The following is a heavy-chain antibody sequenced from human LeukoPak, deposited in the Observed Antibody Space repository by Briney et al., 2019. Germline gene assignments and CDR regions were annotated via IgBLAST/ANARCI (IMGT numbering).Heavy chain of an antibody. CDR1: GASISGYW. CDR3: ARDPSGCGGTCPFDS. Sequence: SETLSLTCTVSGASISGYWWSCIRQPAGKGLEWIGRMYSDGDTNFNPSLKSRVTVSLDMSTNQFSLKLISVTAADRAVYYCARDPSGCGGTCPFDSWGQGTLVTVSS. J-gene: IGHJ4*02. D-gene: IGHD2-15*01. V-gene: IGHV4-4*07. CDR2: MYSDGDT.